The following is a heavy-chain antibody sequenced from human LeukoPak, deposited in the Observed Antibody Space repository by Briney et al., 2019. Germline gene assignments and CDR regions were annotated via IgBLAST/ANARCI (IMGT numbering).Heavy chain of an antibody. Sequence: SEPLSLPCAVLGGSFYGFYWRWIRQPPGKGLEGIGEINHSGSTNYNPSLKSRVTISVGTSKNQFSLKLSSVTAADTAVYYCARASMVRGVIGYWGQGTLVTVSS. D-gene: IGHD3-10*01. CDR3: ARASMVRGVIGY. J-gene: IGHJ4*02. CDR2: INHSGST. CDR1: GGSFYGFY. V-gene: IGHV4-34*01.